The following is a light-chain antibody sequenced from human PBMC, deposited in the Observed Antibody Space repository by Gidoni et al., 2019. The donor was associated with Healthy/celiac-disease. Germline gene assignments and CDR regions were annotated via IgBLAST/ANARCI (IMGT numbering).Light chain of an antibody. Sequence: QPALTQPASVSGSPGQSITISCTGTSSDVGSYNLVSWYQQHPGKAPKLMIYEGSKRPSGVSNRFSGSKSGNTASLTISGLQAEDEADYYCCSYAGSSTLDVFGTGTKITVL. CDR2: EGS. CDR1: SSDVGSYNL. V-gene: IGLV2-23*01. CDR3: CSYAGSSTLDV. J-gene: IGLJ1*01.